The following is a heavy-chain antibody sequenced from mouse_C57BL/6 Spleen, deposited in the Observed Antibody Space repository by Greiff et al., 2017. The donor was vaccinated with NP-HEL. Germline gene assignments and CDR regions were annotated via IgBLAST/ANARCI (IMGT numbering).Heavy chain of an antibody. CDR1: GFTFSDYG. CDR3: ARLYYDYDGGVYYAMDY. CDR2: ISSGSSTI. Sequence: DVQLVESGGGLVKPGGSLKLSCAASGFTFSDYGMHWVRQAPEKGLEWVAYISSGSSTIYYADTVKGRFTISRDNAKNTLFLQMTSLRSEDTAMYYCARLYYDYDGGVYYAMDYWGQGTSVTVSS. V-gene: IGHV5-17*01. J-gene: IGHJ4*01. D-gene: IGHD2-4*01.